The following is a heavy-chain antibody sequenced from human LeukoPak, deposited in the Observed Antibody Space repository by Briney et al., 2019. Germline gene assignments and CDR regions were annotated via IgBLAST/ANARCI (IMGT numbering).Heavy chain of an antibody. CDR3: VKDLSYETSGSFFVY. CDR1: GFTFEDYT. CDR2: ISWDGTT. J-gene: IGHJ4*02. Sequence: GGSLRLSCAASGFTFEDYTMHWVRQAPGKTLEWVSLISWDGTTFYADSVKGRFTISRHNSKDSLYLRMVTLRSEDTAFYYCVKDLSYETSGSFFVYWGQGTLVTVS. D-gene: IGHD3-22*01. V-gene: IGHV3-43*01.